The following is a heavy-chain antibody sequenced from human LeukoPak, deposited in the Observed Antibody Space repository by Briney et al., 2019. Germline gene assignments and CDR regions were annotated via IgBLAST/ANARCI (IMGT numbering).Heavy chain of an antibody. V-gene: IGHV1-69*13. J-gene: IGHJ3*02. D-gene: IGHD2-2*02. CDR3: ARSPGSYCSSTSCYRFIGAFDI. CDR2: IIPIFGTA. CDR1: GGTFSSYA. Sequence: ASVKVSCKASGGTFSSYAISWVRQAPGQGLEWMGGIIPIFGTANYAQKFQGRVTITADESTSTAYMELSSLRSEDTAVYYCARSPGSYCSSTSCYRFIGAFDIWGQGTMVTVSS.